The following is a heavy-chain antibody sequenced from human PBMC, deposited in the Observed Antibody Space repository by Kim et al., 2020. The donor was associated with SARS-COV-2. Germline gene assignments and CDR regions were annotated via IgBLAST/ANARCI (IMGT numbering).Heavy chain of an antibody. Sequence: GRFTISRDNSKNTMYLQMNSLRAEDTAVYYCAKGAIAAAGTYYYYGMDVWGQGTTVTVSS. J-gene: IGHJ6*02. V-gene: IGHV3-23*03. CDR3: AKGAIAAAGTYYYYGMDV. D-gene: IGHD6-13*01.